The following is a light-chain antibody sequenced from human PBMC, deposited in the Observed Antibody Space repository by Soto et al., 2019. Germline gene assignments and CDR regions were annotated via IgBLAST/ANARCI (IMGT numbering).Light chain of an antibody. CDR2: FAS. J-gene: IGKJ1*01. CDR1: QSVSTN. CDR3: QQYGGWPRT. V-gene: IGKV3-15*01. Sequence: IGMSRGPETRAVCDGERAGLSWWGSQSVSTNLAWYQQKPGQPPRLLIYFASTRATAVPARFTAVGSGTEFTLTISSLESDDLAVYFCQQYGGWPRTFGQGTKVDIK.